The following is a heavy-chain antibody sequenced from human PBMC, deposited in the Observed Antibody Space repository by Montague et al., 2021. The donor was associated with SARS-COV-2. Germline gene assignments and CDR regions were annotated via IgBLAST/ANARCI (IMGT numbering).Heavy chain of an antibody. CDR1: GGSFSGYL. J-gene: IGHJ4*02. CDR2: INHSGNT. V-gene: IGHV4-34*01. D-gene: IGHD6-6*01. CDR3: ARGGSSSSGVY. Sequence: SETLSLTCAVHGGSFSGYLWSRIRQPPGKGLQWIGQINHSGNTNYNPSLMSRVTISVDMSKSQFSLKLCSVTAADTAVYYCARGGSSSSGVYWGQGTLVTVSS.